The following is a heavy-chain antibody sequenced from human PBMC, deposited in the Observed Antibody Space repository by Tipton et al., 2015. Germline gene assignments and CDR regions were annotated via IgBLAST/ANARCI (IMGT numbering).Heavy chain of an antibody. Sequence: TLSLTCTVSGDSVNSGNYYWSWIRQPPGKGLEWIWYIFSGGSTNSNPSVKSRVTISLTSNKQSSLQLSSITAADTAVYYCARGHYVSGWYSHYFDLWGRGSLVTVSS. D-gene: IGHD6-19*01. CDR3: ARGHYVSGWYSHYFDL. J-gene: IGHJ2*01. CDR1: GDSVNSGNYY. CDR2: IFSGGST. V-gene: IGHV4-61*01.